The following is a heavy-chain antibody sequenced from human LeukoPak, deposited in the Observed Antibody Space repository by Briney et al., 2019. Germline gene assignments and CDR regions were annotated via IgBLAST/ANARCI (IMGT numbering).Heavy chain of an antibody. D-gene: IGHD2-21*02. J-gene: IGHJ4*02. CDR1: GFTFSDYW. CDR2: IDQDGGGK. Sequence: GGSLRLSCAASGFTFSDYWMNWVRQAPGKGLEWVANIDQDGGGKYYLDSVKGRFTVSRDNAKNSLYLQINSLRAEDTAVYYCARGDWAPFDYWGQGSLLTVSS. CDR3: ARGDWAPFDY. V-gene: IGHV3-7*01.